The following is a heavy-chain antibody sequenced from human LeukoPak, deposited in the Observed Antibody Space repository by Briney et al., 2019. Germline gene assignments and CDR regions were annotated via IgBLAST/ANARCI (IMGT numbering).Heavy chain of an antibody. CDR2: INWNGGSA. D-gene: IGHD6-6*01. J-gene: IGHJ4*02. CDR1: GSTFDDYG. CDR3: ARANGYSSSYGY. V-gene: IGHV3-20*04. Sequence: GGSLRLSCAASGSTFDDYGMSWVRQAPGKGLELVSGINWNGGSAGYADSVKGRFTISRDNAKNSLYLQMNSLRAEDTALYYCARANGYSSSYGYWGQGTLVTVSS.